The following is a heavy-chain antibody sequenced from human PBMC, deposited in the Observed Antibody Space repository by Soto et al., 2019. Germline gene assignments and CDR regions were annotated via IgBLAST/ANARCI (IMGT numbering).Heavy chain of an antibody. Sequence: SGPTLVNPTQTLTLTCTFSGFSLSTSGVGVGWIRQPPGKALEWLALIYWDDDKRYSPSLKSRLTITKDTSKNQVVLTMTNMDLVDTATYYCAHRSRIAVADYFDYWGQGTLVTVSS. CDR1: GFSLSTSGVG. D-gene: IGHD6-19*01. CDR3: AHRSRIAVADYFDY. V-gene: IGHV2-5*02. J-gene: IGHJ4*02. CDR2: IYWDDDK.